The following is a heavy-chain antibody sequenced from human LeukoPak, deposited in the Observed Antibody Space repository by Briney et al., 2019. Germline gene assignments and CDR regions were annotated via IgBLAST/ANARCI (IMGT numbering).Heavy chain of an antibody. J-gene: IGHJ4*02. D-gene: IGHD5-12*01. Sequence: PSETLSLTCTVSRGSMSSGARWSWVRQSPGKGLEWIGEIYYSGSTNYNPSLRGRVTLSVDNSNNHFSLDLSSVTAADTAFYYCARRGYSGNEAYFAYWGQGTLVTVSS. V-gene: IGHV4-4*02. CDR1: RGSMSSGAR. CDR2: IYYSGST. CDR3: ARRGYSGNEAYFAY.